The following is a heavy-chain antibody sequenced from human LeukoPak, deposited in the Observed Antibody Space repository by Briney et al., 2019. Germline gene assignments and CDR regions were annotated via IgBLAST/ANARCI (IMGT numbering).Heavy chain of an antibody. CDR1: GFTFSRYW. CDR2: MKPDGNEI. V-gene: IGHV3-7*01. D-gene: IGHD1-26*01. CDR3: ARDPPEWEHAPDI. J-gene: IGHJ3*02. Sequence: GGSLRLSCTASGFTFSRYWMSWVRQAPGKGLEWVANMKPDGNEIYYVDSVKGRFTISRDNAKNSVYLQMNSLRAEDTAVYYCARDPPEWEHAPDIWGQGTMVTVSS.